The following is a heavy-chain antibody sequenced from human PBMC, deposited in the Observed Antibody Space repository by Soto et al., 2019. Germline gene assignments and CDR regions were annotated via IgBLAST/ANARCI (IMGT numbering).Heavy chain of an antibody. J-gene: IGHJ4*02. CDR2: ISAYNGNR. CDR3: ARGHDSLTGWKFEF. D-gene: IGHD5-18*01. CDR1: GYSFTDFG. V-gene: IGHV1-18*01. Sequence: QAQLVQSGSEVKKPGASVKVSCKASGYSFTDFGVNWVRQAPGQGLEWLGWISAYNGNRVYAQSFQGRLTVNTDTTRDTAYLELTNLRSDDTAIYYCARGHDSLTGWKFEFWGQGTLVTVSS.